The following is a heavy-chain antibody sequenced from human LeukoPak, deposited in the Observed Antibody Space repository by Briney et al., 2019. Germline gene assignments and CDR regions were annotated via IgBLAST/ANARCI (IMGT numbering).Heavy chain of an antibody. CDR2: ISSSSSYI. D-gene: IGHD1/OR15-1a*01. CDR3: ARDKREQRTYDY. Sequence: GGSLRLSCAASGLTFSSYSMNWVRQAPGKGLEWVSSISSSSSYIYYADSVKGRFTISRDNAKNSLYLQMNSLRAEDTAVYYCARDKREQRTYDYWGQGTLVTVSS. J-gene: IGHJ4*02. V-gene: IGHV3-21*01. CDR1: GLTFSSYS.